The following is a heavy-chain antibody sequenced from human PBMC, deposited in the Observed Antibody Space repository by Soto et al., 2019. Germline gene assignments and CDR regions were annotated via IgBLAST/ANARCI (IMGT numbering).Heavy chain of an antibody. J-gene: IGHJ4*02. CDR2: INSDGSST. D-gene: IGHD3-10*01. CDR1: GFTFSSYW. V-gene: IGHV3-74*01. Sequence: EVQLVESGGGLVQPGGSLRLSCAGSGFTFSSYWMHGVRQAPGKGLVWVSRINSDGSSTSYADSVKGRFTIPRDNAKNTLYLQMNRLRAQDTAVYYCIQHGPGYWGQGTLVTVSS. CDR3: IQHGPGY.